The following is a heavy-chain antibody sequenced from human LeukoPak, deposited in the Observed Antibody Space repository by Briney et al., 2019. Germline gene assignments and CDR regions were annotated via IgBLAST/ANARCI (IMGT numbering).Heavy chain of an antibody. D-gene: IGHD6-19*01. CDR1: GFTVSSNY. J-gene: IGHJ4*02. Sequence: GGSLRLSCAASGFTVSSNYMSWVRQAPGKGLEWVSVIYSGGSTYYADSVKGRFTISRDNSKNTLYLQMNSLRAEDTAVYYCAIVSGWYGVGTDYWGQGTLVTVSS. CDR2: IYSGGST. CDR3: AIVSGWYGVGTDY. V-gene: IGHV3-53*05.